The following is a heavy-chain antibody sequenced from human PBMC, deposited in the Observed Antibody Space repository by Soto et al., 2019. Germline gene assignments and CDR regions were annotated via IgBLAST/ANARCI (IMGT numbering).Heavy chain of an antibody. CDR2: IFYTGST. J-gene: IGHJ4*02. CDR1: GGSISSYY. V-gene: IGHV4-59*01. Sequence: QVQLQESGPGLVKPSETLSLTCTVSGGSISSYYWSWIRQPPGKGLEWIGYIFYTGSTNYNPSLKSRVTISLDTSKNRFSLKLSSVTAADTAVYYCARVSRTADYYDSSGYHLFDYWGQGTLVTVSS. D-gene: IGHD3-22*01. CDR3: ARVSRTADYYDSSGYHLFDY.